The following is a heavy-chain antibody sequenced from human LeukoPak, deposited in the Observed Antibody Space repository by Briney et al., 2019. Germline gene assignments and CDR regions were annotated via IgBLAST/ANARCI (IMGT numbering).Heavy chain of an antibody. V-gene: IGHV4-34*01. CDR2: INHSGST. CDR1: GGSFSGYY. CDR3: ARDRLSRYYYDSSGYYDY. D-gene: IGHD3-22*01. J-gene: IGHJ4*02. Sequence: PSETLSLTCAVYGGSFSGYYWSWIRQPPGKGLEWIGEINHSGSTNYNPSLKSRVTISVDTSKNQFSLKLSSVTAADTAVYYCARDRLSRYYYDSSGYYDYWGQGTLLTVSS.